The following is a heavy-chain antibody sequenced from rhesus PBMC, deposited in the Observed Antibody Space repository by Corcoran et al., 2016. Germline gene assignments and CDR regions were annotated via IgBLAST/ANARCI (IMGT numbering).Heavy chain of an antibody. CDR2: IDGRCSST. J-gene: IGHJ4*01. CDR3: ASGWDYFDY. V-gene: IGHV4-169*02. Sequence: QLQLQESGPGLVKPSETLSVTCAVSGGSISRSYWSWLRQAPGKGLGWIGYIDGRCSSTNYNPSRKSRGTLAVDTAKNQLSLKLSSVTAADTAVYYCASGWDYFDYWGQGVLVTVSS. CDR1: GGSISRSY. D-gene: IGHD1-44*01.